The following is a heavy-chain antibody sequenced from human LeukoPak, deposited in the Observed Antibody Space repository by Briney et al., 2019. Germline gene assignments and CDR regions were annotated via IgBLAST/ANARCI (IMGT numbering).Heavy chain of an antibody. CDR2: IRYDGSNK. CDR3: AKDQGDSSGYYYEGFDY. CDR1: GFPFRSYG. D-gene: IGHD3-22*01. Sequence: GGALRLSCAASGFPFRSYGMHWVRQAPGKGLEWVAFIRYDGSNKYYADSVKGRFTISRDNSKNTLYLQMNSLRAEDTAVYYCAKDQGDSSGYYYEGFDYWGQGTLVTVSS. V-gene: IGHV3-30*02. J-gene: IGHJ4*02.